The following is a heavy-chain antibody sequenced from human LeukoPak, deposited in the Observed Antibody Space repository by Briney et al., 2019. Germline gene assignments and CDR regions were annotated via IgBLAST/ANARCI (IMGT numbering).Heavy chain of an antibody. Sequence: GGSLRLSCAAPGFTFSSYSMNWVRQAPGKGLEWVSSISSSSSYIYYADSVKGRFTISRDNAKNSLYLQMNSLRAEDTAVYYCARDYNQDYYYYMDVWGKGTTVTISS. J-gene: IGHJ6*03. CDR2: ISSSSSYI. D-gene: IGHD1-1*01. CDR3: ARDYNQDYYYYMDV. CDR1: GFTFSSYS. V-gene: IGHV3-21*01.